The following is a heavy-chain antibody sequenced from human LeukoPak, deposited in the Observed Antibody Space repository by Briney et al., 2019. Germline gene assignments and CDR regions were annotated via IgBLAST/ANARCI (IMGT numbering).Heavy chain of an antibody. CDR2: ISSSSSSYI. Sequence: GGSLRLSCAASGFTFSSYSMNWVRQAPGKGLEWVSSISSSSSSYIYYADSVKGRSTISRDNAKNSLYLQMNSLRAEDTAVYYCARARRTTVTPGAFDIWGQGTMVTVSS. J-gene: IGHJ3*02. CDR1: GFTFSSYS. D-gene: IGHD4-17*01. V-gene: IGHV3-21*01. CDR3: ARARRTTVTPGAFDI.